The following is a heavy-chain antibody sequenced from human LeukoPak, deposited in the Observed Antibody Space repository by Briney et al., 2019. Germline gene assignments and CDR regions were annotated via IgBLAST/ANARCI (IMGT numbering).Heavy chain of an antibody. CDR1: GFTVSSNY. V-gene: IGHV3-66*01. D-gene: IGHD5-18*01. CDR2: IYSGGST. J-gene: IGHJ5*02. CDR3: ARGYGDNYGYSYNWFDP. Sequence: WGSLRLSCAASGFTVSSNYMSWVRQAPGKGLECVSVIYSGGSTYYADSVKGRFTISRDNSKNTLYLQMNSLRAEDTAVYYCARGYGDNYGYSYNWFDPWGQGSMVSVSS.